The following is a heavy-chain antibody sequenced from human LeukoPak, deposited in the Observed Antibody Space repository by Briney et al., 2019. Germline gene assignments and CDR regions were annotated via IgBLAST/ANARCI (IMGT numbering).Heavy chain of an antibody. J-gene: IGHJ4*02. CDR2: IYYSGST. V-gene: IGHV4-39*01. Sequence: PSETLSLTCTVSGGSISSSSYYWGWIRQPPGKGLEWIGSIYYSGSTYYNPSLKSRVTISVDTSKNQFSLKLSSVTAADTAVYYCARLGQLAKFGYWGQGTLVTVSS. CDR1: GGSISSSSYY. CDR3: ARLGQLAKFGY. D-gene: IGHD6-6*01.